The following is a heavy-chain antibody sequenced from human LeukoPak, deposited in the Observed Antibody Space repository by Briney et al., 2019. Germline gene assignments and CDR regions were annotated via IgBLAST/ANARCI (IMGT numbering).Heavy chain of an antibody. CDR2: INPNSGGT. D-gene: IGHD3-22*01. Sequence: GSAVNVSCKASGYTFTGYYMHWVRQAPGQGLEWMGRINPNSGGTNYAQRFQGRVTMTRDTSISTAYMELSRLRSPDTAVYYCARDLIFASGSNWFDPWGQGTLVTVSS. CDR3: ARDLIFASGSNWFDP. V-gene: IGHV1-2*06. CDR1: GYTFTGYY. J-gene: IGHJ5*02.